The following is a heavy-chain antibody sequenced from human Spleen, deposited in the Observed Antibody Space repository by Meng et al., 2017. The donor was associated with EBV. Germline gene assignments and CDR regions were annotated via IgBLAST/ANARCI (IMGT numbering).Heavy chain of an antibody. CDR3: ARGYTSGASFFGS. J-gene: IGHJ4*02. CDR2: IYYGGDT. Sequence: QPRDVGTMLVTHSEPLSISCSVSGGSFITYSGSWIRQPPGKGLEWLGYIYYGGDTNYNPSLRSRVTMSIDPSKTQFSLKLNSVTAADTAVYYCARGYTSGASFFGSWGQGALVTVSS. V-gene: IGHV4-59*01. CDR1: GGSFITYS. D-gene: IGHD6-19*01.